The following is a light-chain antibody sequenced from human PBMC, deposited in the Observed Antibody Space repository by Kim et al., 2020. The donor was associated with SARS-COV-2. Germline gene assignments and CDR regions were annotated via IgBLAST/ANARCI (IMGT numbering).Light chain of an antibody. V-gene: IGKV1-8*01. Sequence: AIRMTQSPSSFSASTGDRVTITCRASQGISSYLAWYQQKPGKAPKLLIYAASTLQSGVPSRFSGSGSGTDFTLTISCLQSEDFATYSCQQYYSYPGTFGGWTKVDIK. CDR3: QQYYSYPGT. CDR2: AAS. J-gene: IGKJ4*01. CDR1: QGISSY.